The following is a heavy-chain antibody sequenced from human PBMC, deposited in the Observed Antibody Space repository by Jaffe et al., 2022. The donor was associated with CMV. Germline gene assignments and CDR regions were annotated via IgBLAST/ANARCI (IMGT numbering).Heavy chain of an antibody. CDR1: GGTFSSYA. Sequence: QVQLVQSGAEVKKPGSSVKVSCKASGGTFSSYAISWVRQAPGQGLEWMGRIIPILGIANYAQKFQGRVTITADKSTSTAYMELSSLRSEDTAVYYCAIPGGAAGTLTGDQNWFDPWGQGTLVTVSS. J-gene: IGHJ5*02. CDR3: AIPGGAAGTLTGDQNWFDP. CDR2: IIPILGIA. V-gene: IGHV1-69*09. D-gene: IGHD6-13*01.